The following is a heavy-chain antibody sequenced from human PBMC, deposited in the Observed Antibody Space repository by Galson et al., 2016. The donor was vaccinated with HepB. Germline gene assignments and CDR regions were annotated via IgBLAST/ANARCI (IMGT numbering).Heavy chain of an antibody. D-gene: IGHD2-2*01. V-gene: IGHV4-34*01. J-gene: IGHJ3*02. CDR2: ITHTGNA. CDR1: GGSFSGYS. CDR3: ARGKYQLLINAFDI. Sequence: SETLSLTCAVYGGSFSGYSWTWIRQSPGKRLEWIGEITHTGNANYNPAPKTRLTISVDTSKGQFSLNLTSVTAADTALYYCARGKYQLLINAFDIWGQGTMVTVSS.